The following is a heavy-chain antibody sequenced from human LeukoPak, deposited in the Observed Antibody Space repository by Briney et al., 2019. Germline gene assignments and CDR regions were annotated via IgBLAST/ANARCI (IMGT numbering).Heavy chain of an antibody. V-gene: IGHV1-69*13. D-gene: IGHD1-26*01. Sequence: SVKVSCKAPGGTFSSYAISWVRQAPGQGLEWMGGITPIFGTANYAQKFQGRVTITADESTSTAYMELSSLRSEDTAVYYCARDGSSGSSLAEYYFDYWGQGTLVTVSS. J-gene: IGHJ4*02. CDR1: GGTFSSYA. CDR3: ARDGSSGSSLAEYYFDY. CDR2: ITPIFGTA.